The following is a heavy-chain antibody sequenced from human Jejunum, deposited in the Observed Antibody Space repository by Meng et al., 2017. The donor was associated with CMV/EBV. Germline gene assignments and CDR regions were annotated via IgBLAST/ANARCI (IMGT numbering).Heavy chain of an antibody. V-gene: IGHV1-18*01. CDR2: ISTYNGNT. Sequence: GDTFTSYGIRWVRQAPGQGLEWMGWISTYNGNTHYAQKLQGRATMTTDTSTSTAYMEVRSLKSDDTAVYYCARGVVTMTRYYFDYWGQGTLVTVSS. CDR1: GDTFTSYG. J-gene: IGHJ4*02. CDR3: ARGVVTMTRYYFDY. D-gene: IGHD2-21*02.